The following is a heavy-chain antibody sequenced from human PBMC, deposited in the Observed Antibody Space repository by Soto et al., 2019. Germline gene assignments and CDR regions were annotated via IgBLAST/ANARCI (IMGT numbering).Heavy chain of an antibody. J-gene: IGHJ6*02. Sequence: SETLSLTCTVSGGSISSSSYYWGWIRQPPGKGLEWIGRIYYSGSTYYNPSLKSRVTISVDTSKNQFSLKLSSVTAADTAVYYCARDSPPYSSGWYWKDYYYYGMDVWGQGTTVTVSS. CDR1: GGSISSSSYY. CDR3: ARDSPPYSSGWYWKDYYYYGMDV. CDR2: IYYSGST. D-gene: IGHD6-19*01. V-gene: IGHV4-39*07.